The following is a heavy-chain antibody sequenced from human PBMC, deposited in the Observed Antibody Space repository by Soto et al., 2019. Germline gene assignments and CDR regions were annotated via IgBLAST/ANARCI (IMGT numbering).Heavy chain of an antibody. J-gene: IGHJ4*02. D-gene: IGHD6-19*01. CDR2: ISYDGSNK. CDR3: ARDKSPYSSGWHNRHFDY. CDR1: GFTFSTYA. Sequence: SGGSLRLSCAASGFTFSTYAMRWVRQAPGKGLEWVAVISYDGSNKYYADSVKGRFTISRDNSKNTLYLQMNSLRAEDTAVYYCARDKSPYSSGWHNRHFDYWGQGTLVTVSS. V-gene: IGHV3-30-3*01.